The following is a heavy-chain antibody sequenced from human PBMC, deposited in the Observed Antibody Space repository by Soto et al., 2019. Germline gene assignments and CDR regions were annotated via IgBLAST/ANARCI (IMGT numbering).Heavy chain of an antibody. V-gene: IGHV3-74*01. D-gene: IGHD1-26*01. CDR1: GFTFSSYW. CDR3: ARAGRLGPGGLFDY. J-gene: IGHJ4*02. CDR2: INSDGSST. Sequence: GGSLRLSCAASGFTFSSYWMHWVRQAPGKGLVWVSRINSDGSSTSYADSVKGRFTISRDNAKNTLYLQMNSLRAEDTAVYYCARAGRLGPGGLFDYWGQGTLVTVSS.